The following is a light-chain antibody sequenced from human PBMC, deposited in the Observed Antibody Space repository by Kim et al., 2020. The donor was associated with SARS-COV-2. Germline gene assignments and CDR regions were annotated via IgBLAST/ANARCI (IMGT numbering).Light chain of an antibody. Sequence: SPGQSITISCTGTSSDVGSYNLVSWYQQHPGKAPKLMIYEGSKRTSGVSNRFSGSKSGNTASLTISGLQAEDEADYYCCSYAGSSVFGGGTKLTVL. CDR2: EGS. J-gene: IGLJ3*02. CDR3: CSYAGSSV. CDR1: SSDVGSYNL. V-gene: IGLV2-23*01.